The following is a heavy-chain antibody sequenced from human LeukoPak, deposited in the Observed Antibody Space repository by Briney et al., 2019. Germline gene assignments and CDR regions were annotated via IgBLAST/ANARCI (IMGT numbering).Heavy chain of an antibody. Sequence: ASVKVFCKASGYTFTSYGISWVRQAPGQGLEWMGWISAYNGNTNYAQKLQGRVTMTTDTSTSTAYMELRSLRSDDTAVYYCARYRNVGWRHTFDIWGQGTMVTVSS. CDR3: ARYRNVGWRHTFDI. V-gene: IGHV1-18*04. J-gene: IGHJ3*02. CDR1: GYTFTSYG. CDR2: ISAYNGNT. D-gene: IGHD4-11*01.